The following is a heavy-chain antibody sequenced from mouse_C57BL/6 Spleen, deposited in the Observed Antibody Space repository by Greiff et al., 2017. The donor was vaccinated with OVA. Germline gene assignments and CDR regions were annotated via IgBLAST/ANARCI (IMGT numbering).Heavy chain of an antibody. CDR2: ISSGSSTI. V-gene: IGHV5-17*01. CDR1: GFTFSDYG. CDR3: ARPGLGHFDY. J-gene: IGHJ2*01. D-gene: IGHD4-1*01. Sequence: EVQLVASGGGLVKPGGSLKLSCAASGFTFSDYGMHWVRQAPEKGLEWVAYISSGSSTIYYADTVKGRFTISRDNAKNTLFLQMTSLRSEDTAMYYCARPGLGHFDYWGQGTTLTVSS.